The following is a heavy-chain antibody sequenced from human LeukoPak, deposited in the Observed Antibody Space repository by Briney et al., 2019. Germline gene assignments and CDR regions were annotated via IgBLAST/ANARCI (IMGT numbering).Heavy chain of an antibody. J-gene: IGHJ6*03. Sequence: QPGRSLRLSCAASGFTFSSYAMHWVRQAPGKGLEWVAVISYDGSNKYYADSVKGRFTISRDNSKDTLYLQMNSLRAEDTAVYYCAKTGAGYYYMDVWGKGTTVTVSS. D-gene: IGHD7-27*01. CDR2: ISYDGSNK. V-gene: IGHV3-30-3*02. CDR3: AKTGAGYYYMDV. CDR1: GFTFSSYA.